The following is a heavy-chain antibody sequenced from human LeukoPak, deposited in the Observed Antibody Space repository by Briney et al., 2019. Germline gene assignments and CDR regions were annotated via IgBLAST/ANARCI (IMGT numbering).Heavy chain of an antibody. CDR2: INHSGST. Sequence: SETLSLTCAVYGGSFSGYYWSWIRQPPGKGLEWIGEINHSGSTNYNPSLKSRVTISVDTSKNQFSLKLSSVTAADTAVYYCARKKYKNWFDPWGQGTLVTVSS. V-gene: IGHV4-34*01. CDR3: ARKKYKNWFDP. D-gene: IGHD1-1*01. J-gene: IGHJ5*02. CDR1: GGSFSGYY.